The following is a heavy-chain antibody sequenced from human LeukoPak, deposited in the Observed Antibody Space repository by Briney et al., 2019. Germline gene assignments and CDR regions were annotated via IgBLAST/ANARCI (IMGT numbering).Heavy chain of an antibody. Sequence: ASVKVSCKAYVFDFRDYFIHCVRQALGEGLEWMGSINPDTEDSKIAQQFQGRVTMTRDTSKTTVYMDLSGLASDDTAVYYCTRGRFSSGWNLLGYWGQGSLVIVSS. D-gene: IGHD6-19*01. V-gene: IGHV1-2*02. J-gene: IGHJ4*02. CDR2: INPDTEDS. CDR1: VFDFRDYF. CDR3: TRGRFSSGWNLLGY.